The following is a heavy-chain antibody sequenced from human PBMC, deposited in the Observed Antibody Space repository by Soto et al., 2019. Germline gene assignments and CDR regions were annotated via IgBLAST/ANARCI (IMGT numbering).Heavy chain of an antibody. J-gene: IGHJ4*02. CDR2: IYYSGST. CDR1: GGSISSGDYY. CDR3: ARNDYYDSSGYRYGPYYFDY. D-gene: IGHD3-22*01. V-gene: IGHV4-30-4*01. Sequence: LSLTCTVSGGSISSGDYYWSWIRQPPGKGLEWIGYIYYSGSTYYNPSLKSRVTISVDTSKNQFSLKLSSVTAADTAVYYCARNDYYDSSGYRYGPYYFDYWGQGTLVTVSS.